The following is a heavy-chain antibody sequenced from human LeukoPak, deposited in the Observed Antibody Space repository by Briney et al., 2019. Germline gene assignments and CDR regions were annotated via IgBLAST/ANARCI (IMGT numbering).Heavy chain of an antibody. V-gene: IGHV4-34*01. J-gene: IGHJ4*02. CDR2: INHSGST. CDR1: GGSFSGYY. D-gene: IGHD6-19*01. Sequence: SETLSLTCAVYGGSFSGYYWSWIRQPPGKGLEWIGEINHSGSTNYNPSLTSRVTISVDPSKNQFSLKLSSGTAADTAVYYCARGRAAGEFDYWGQGTLVTVSS. CDR3: ARGRAAGEFDY.